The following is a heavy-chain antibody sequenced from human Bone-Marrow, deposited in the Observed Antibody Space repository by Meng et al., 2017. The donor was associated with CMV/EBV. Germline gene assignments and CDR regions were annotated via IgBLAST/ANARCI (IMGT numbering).Heavy chain of an antibody. J-gene: IGHJ4*02. CDR1: GFILSRFP. CDR2: ISKDGSNK. CDR3: AREGPDDPIFDD. D-gene: IGHD3-3*01. Sequence: GESLKISCAASGFILSRFPMHWVRQAPGKGLEWVAFISKDGSNKVLADSVKGRFTISRDNSRNRLALQMSGLRTEDTAVYFCAREGPDDPIFDDWGQGALVTVSS. V-gene: IGHV3-30*04.